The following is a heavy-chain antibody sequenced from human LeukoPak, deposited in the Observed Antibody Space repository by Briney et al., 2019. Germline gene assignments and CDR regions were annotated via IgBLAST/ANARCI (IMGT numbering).Heavy chain of an antibody. Sequence: ASVKVSCTASGCTFTSYGISWVRQAPGQGLEWMGWISAYNGNTNYAQKLKGRVTMTTAISTSTAYMELRTLRSDDTAVYYCARDLVVPAAIEGTPNWFDPWGQGTLVTVSS. CDR1: GCTFTSYG. CDR2: ISAYNGNT. J-gene: IGHJ5*02. D-gene: IGHD2-2*01. V-gene: IGHV1-18*04. CDR3: ARDLVVPAAIEGTPNWFDP.